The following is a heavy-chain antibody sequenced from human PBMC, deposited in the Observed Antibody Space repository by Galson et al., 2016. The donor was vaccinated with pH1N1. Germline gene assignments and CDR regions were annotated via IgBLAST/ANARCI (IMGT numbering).Heavy chain of an antibody. CDR1: GGTFSNSA. D-gene: IGHD4-17*01. J-gene: IGHJ4*02. V-gene: IGHV1-18*01. CDR3: ARAGYGDYSNYFDY. Sequence: SVKVSCKASGGTFSNSAISWVRQAPGQVLEWMGWISAYNGNTNYAQRLQGRVTTTTDTSTSTAYMELRSLRSDDTAVYYCARAGYGDYSNYFDYWGQGTLVTVSS. CDR2: ISAYNGNT.